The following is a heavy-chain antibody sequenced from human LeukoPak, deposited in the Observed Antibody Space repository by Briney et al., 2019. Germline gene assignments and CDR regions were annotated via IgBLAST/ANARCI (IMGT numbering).Heavy chain of an antibody. D-gene: IGHD3-22*01. CDR2: TYYRSKWYN. Sequence: SQTLSLTCAISGDIVSSNSAAWNWIRQSPSRGLEWLGRTYYRSKWYNDYAVSVKSRITINPDTSKNQFSLQLNSVTPEDTAVYYCARGRGYYYDSSDRYYFDYWGQGTLVTVSS. CDR1: GDIVSSNSAA. J-gene: IGHJ4*02. CDR3: ARGRGYYYDSSDRYYFDY. V-gene: IGHV6-1*01.